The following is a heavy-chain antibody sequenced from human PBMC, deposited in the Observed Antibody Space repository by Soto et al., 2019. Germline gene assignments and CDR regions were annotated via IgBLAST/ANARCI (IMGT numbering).Heavy chain of an antibody. J-gene: IGHJ6*02. CDR2: IGEGGISR. CDR3: ARDSVTRVSSDIPGMDV. D-gene: IGHD3-10*01. V-gene: IGHV3-23*01. Sequence: EVRLLESGGGLVQPGGSLRLSCVASGFDFSTYAMSWVRQAPGKGLEWVSVIGEGGISRVYADAVKGRFTISRDNSKNPLYLQMTSLRVDDTAMYYCARDSVTRVSSDIPGMDVWGQGTTVSVSS. CDR1: GFDFSTYA.